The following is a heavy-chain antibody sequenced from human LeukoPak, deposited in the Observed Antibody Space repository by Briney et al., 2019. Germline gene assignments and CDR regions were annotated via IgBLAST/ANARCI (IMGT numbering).Heavy chain of an antibody. Sequence: ASVKVSCKASGYTFTSYGISWVRQAPGQGLEWMGWINPNSGGTNYAQKFQGRVTMTRDTSISTAYMELSRLRSDDTAVYYCALEVRPYFDYWGQGTLVTVSS. V-gene: IGHV1-2*02. CDR2: INPNSGGT. CDR3: ALEVRPYFDY. CDR1: GYTFTSYG. D-gene: IGHD3-22*01. J-gene: IGHJ4*02.